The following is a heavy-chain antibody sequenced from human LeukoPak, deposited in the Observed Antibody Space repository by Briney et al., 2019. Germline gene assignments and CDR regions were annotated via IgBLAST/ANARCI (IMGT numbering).Heavy chain of an antibody. CDR3: AADLEYYYDSGDDAFDI. J-gene: IGHJ3*02. CDR1: GFTFTSSA. V-gene: IGHV1-58*02. D-gene: IGHD3-22*01. CDR2: IFVGSGNT. Sequence: GASVTVSCKASGFTFTSSAMQWVRQARGQRLEWIGWIFVGSGNTNYAQKFQERVTITRDMSTSTAYMELSSLRSEDTAVYYCAADLEYYYDSGDDAFDIWGQGTMVTVSS.